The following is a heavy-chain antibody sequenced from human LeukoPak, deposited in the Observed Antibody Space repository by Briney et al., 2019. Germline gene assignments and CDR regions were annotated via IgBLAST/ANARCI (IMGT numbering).Heavy chain of an antibody. V-gene: IGHV3-30*02. CDR1: GFTLSSYW. D-gene: IGHD1-1*01. CDR3: AKERQLEPFDC. CDR2: VQNDGSDK. Sequence: GGSLRLSCAASGFTLSSYWKHWVRQTPGKGLEWVAFVQNDGSDKFFADSVKGRFTVSRDNSKNTLYLQMNSLRADDTAVYYCAKERQLEPFDCWGPRTLVTVSS. J-gene: IGHJ4*02.